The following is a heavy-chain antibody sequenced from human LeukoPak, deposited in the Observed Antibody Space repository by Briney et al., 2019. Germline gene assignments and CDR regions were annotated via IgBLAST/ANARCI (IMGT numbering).Heavy chain of an antibody. CDR3: SKTNGYYSD. Sequence: GGSLRLSCAASGFTFSSYGMNWVRQPPGKGLEWVWGISGSGGTTYYADSVKVRFTTSRDNAKNSLSLQVSSLRAEDTAVYYCSKTNGYYSDWGQGTLVTVSS. CDR2: ISGSGGTT. J-gene: IGHJ4*02. CDR1: GFTFSSYG. V-gene: IGHV3-23*01. D-gene: IGHD3-22*01.